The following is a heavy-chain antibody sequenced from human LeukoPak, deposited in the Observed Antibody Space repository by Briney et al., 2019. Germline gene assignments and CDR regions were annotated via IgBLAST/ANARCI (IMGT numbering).Heavy chain of an antibody. Sequence: GGSQRLSCAASGFTFSSSAMHWVRQAPGKGLEWVAVITYDGSNKYLADSVKGRFTISRDNSKNTLYLQMNSLRAEDSAVYYCAKDLGSRPRYWYFDLWGRGTLVTVSS. J-gene: IGHJ2*01. CDR2: ITYDGSNK. D-gene: IGHD3-10*01. CDR1: GFTFSSSA. V-gene: IGHV3-30-3*01. CDR3: AKDLGSRPRYWYFDL.